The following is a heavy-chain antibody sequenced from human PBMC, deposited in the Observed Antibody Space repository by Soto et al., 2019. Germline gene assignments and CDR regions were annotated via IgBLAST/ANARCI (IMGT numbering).Heavy chain of an antibody. D-gene: IGHD3-10*01. CDR2: LSGSGGTT. V-gene: IGHV3-23*01. CDR1: GFTFSSYA. Sequence: EVQLLESGGGLVQPGGSLRLSCAASGFTFSSYAMSWVRQTPGKGLEWVSTLSGSGGTTYYADSVKGQFTISRDNSKSTLDLQMNSLRAEDTAVYYCATDHGTYGPRWLDSWGPGTLVTVSS. J-gene: IGHJ5*01. CDR3: ATDHGTYGPRWLDS.